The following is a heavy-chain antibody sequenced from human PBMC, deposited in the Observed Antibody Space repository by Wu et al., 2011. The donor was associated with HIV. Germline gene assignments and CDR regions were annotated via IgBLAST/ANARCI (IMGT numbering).Heavy chain of an antibody. CDR1: GVTFSDST. CDR3: ARAVLVGATTLLNYFDP. CDR2: IIPIFGAA. D-gene: IGHD1-26*01. J-gene: IGHJ5*02. V-gene: IGHV1-69*05. Sequence: QVQLVQSGAEVKKPGSSVKVSCTASGVTFSDSTFGWVRQAPGQGLEWMGGIIPIFGAANYAQKFQGRVTITTHESTTTAYMQLSSLRSEDTAVYYCARAVLVGATTLLNYFDPWGQGTLVTVSS.